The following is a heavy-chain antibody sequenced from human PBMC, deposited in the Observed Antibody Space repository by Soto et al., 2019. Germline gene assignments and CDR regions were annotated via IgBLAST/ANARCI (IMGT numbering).Heavy chain of an antibody. D-gene: IGHD6-13*01. V-gene: IGHV4-4*02. CDR3: ARVILWGSSWYGMDV. CDR1: GGSISSSNW. CDR2: IYHSGST. J-gene: IGHJ6*02. Sequence: SETLSLTCAVSGGSISSSNWWSWVRQPPGKGLEWIGEIYHSGSTNYNPSRKSRVTISVDKSKNQFSLKLSSVTAADTAVYYCARVILWGSSWYGMDVWGQGTTVTVSS.